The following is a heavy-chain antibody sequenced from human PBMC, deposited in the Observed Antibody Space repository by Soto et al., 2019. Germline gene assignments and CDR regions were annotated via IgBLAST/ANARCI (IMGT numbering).Heavy chain of an antibody. J-gene: IGHJ4*02. V-gene: IGHV3-23*01. D-gene: IGHD6-19*01. CDR1: GFSFSSYG. CDR3: AKSWSGWYHDY. CDR2: ISGSADSA. Sequence: EVQLLESGGGLVQPGGSLRLSCVASGFSFSSYGMNWVRQTPGKGLEWVSSISGSADSAQYAESVKGRFTISRDNSKNILYLQMDSLRVEDSAVYYCAKSWSGWYHDYWGQGTLVTVSS.